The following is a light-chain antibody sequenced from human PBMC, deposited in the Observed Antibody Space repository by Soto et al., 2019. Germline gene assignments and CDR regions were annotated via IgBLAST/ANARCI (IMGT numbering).Light chain of an antibody. Sequence: DIQMTQSPSSVSASVGDRVTITCRASQTVHDWLAWYQQKPGKAPKLLMYFVSRLQTGVPSRFSGSASGTEFTLTISTLQPEDFATYYCQQVVNFPITFGQGTRLEIE. J-gene: IGKJ5*01. V-gene: IGKV1-12*01. CDR3: QQVVNFPIT. CDR1: QTVHDW. CDR2: FVS.